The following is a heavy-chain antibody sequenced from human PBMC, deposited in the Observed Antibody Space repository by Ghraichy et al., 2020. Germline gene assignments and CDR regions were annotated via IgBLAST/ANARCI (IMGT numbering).Heavy chain of an antibody. D-gene: IGHD2-2*01. CDR1: GYTFTGYY. CDR2: INPNSGGT. Sequence: ASVKVSCKASGYTFTGYYMHWVRQAPGQGLEWMGWINPNSGGTNYAQKFQGRVTMTRDTSISTAYMELSRLRSDDTAVYYCARVLREYQLPIVYYGMDVWGQGTTVTVSS. CDR3: ARVLREYQLPIVYYGMDV. J-gene: IGHJ6*02. V-gene: IGHV1-2*02.